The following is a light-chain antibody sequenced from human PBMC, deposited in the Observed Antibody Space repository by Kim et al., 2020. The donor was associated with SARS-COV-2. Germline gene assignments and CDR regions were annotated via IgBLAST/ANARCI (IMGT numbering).Light chain of an antibody. Sequence: GLRQPATRTCTGNSNIVGNQGAAWLQHHQGHPPKLLSYRNHNRPSGISERFSASTSGKTASLTIPGLQPEDEAESLCSALDSSLRVFGGGTKLTVL. CDR2: RNH. V-gene: IGLV10-54*02. J-gene: IGLJ3*02. CDR1: SNIVGNQG. CDR3: SALDSSLRV.